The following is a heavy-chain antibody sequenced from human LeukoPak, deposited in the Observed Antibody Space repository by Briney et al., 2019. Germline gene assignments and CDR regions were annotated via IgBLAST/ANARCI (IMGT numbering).Heavy chain of an antibody. CDR3: ARGTISRTYTYGFPY. V-gene: IGHV4-59*01. CDR1: GGSISDYY. CDR2: IYYSGST. D-gene: IGHD5-18*01. J-gene: IGHJ4*02. Sequence: SETLSLTCSVSGGSISDYYWSWIRQPPGKGLEWLGYIYYSGSTKYNPSLKSRITISVDTSKNQFSLKLTSVTAADTAFYYCARGTISRTYTYGFPYWCQGTLVTVSS.